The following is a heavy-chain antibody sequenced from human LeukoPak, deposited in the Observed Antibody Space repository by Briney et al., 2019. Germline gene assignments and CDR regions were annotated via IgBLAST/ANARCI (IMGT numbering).Heavy chain of an antibody. V-gene: IGHV4-38-2*02. Sequence: KTSXTLSLTCTVSGYSISSGYYWGWIRPPPGKGLEWIGSIYHSGSTYYKPSLKSRVTISVDTSKNQFSLKLSSVTAADTAVYYCASRLYYYDSSGWRDALDIWGQGTMVTVSS. CDR3: ASRLYYYDSSGWRDALDI. CDR1: GYSISSGYY. D-gene: IGHD3-22*01. CDR2: IYHSGST. J-gene: IGHJ3*02.